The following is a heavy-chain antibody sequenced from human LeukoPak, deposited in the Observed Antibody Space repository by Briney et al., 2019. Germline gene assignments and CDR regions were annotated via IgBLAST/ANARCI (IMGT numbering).Heavy chain of an antibody. V-gene: IGHV1-69*04. CDR3: ASAGYSYGYCDY. CDR2: VIRIRGIA. D-gene: IGHD5-18*01. J-gene: IGHJ4*02. Sequence: ASVKVSCEASGGTFSSYAISWVRQAPGQGLEWVGRVIRIRGIAYYAQKLKGRVTITADKSTSTVYMELSSLRAEDTAVYYCASAGYSYGYCDYWGQGTLVTVSS. CDR1: GGTFSSYA.